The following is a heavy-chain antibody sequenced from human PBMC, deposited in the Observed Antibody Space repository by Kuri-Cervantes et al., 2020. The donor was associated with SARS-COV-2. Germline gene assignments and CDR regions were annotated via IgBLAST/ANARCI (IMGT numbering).Heavy chain of an antibody. D-gene: IGHD2/OR15-2a*01. V-gene: IGHV3-33*08. CDR2: IWHDGTNN. CDR3: ARPTTFSNFFDY. J-gene: IGHJ4*02. Sequence: GESLKISCATSGFVFSDFGMHWVRQAPGKGLEWVAHIWHDGTNNKYADSVRGRFTVSRDNSKNTLYLQMTSPTVEDTAVYYCARPTTFSNFFDYWGQGALVTVSS. CDR1: GFVFSDFG.